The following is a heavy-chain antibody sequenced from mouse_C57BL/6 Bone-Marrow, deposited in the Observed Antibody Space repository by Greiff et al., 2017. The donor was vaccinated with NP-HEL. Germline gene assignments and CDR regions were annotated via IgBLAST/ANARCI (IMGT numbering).Heavy chain of an antibody. Sequence: EVQLQQSGPELVKPGASVKISCKASGYTFTDYYMNWVKQSHGKCLEWLGDINPNNGGTSYNQKFKGKATLTVDKSSSTAYMELRSLTSEDSAVYYCAKTGTWFADWGQGTLVTVSA. V-gene: IGHV1-26*01. J-gene: IGHJ3*01. CDR1: GYTFTDYY. CDR2: INPNNGGT. D-gene: IGHD4-1*01. CDR3: AKTGTWFAD.